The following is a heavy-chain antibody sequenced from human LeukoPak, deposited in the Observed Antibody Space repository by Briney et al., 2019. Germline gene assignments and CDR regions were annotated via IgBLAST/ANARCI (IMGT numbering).Heavy chain of an antibody. CDR3: ARGPRNDP. Sequence: ASVKVSCKTSGYPFTTYEINWVRQAAGQGLEWMGWVHPDTGNTAYAQRFQGRVTMTRDTSISTAYMELSSLTSNDTAVYFCARGPRNDPWGQGTLVTVSS. CDR2: VHPDTGNT. J-gene: IGHJ5*02. V-gene: IGHV1-8*01. CDR1: GYPFTTYE. D-gene: IGHD1-14*01.